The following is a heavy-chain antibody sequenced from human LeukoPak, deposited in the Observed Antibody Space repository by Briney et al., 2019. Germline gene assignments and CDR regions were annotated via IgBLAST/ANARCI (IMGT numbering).Heavy chain of an antibody. V-gene: IGHV3-21*01. CDR3: ANTLVGYDSSTDAFDI. Sequence: PGGSLRLSCAASGFTFSSYSMNWVRQAPGKGLEWVSSISSSSSYIYYADSVKGRFTISRDNAKNSLYLQMNSLRAEDTAVYYCANTLVGYDSSTDAFDIWGQGTMVTVSS. D-gene: IGHD3-22*01. CDR1: GFTFSSYS. CDR2: ISSSSSYI. J-gene: IGHJ3*02.